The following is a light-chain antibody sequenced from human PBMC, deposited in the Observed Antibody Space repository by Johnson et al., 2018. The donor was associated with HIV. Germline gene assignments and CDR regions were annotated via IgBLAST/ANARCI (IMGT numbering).Light chain of an antibody. V-gene: IGLV1-51*01. Sequence: QSVLTQPPSVSAAPGQKVTISCSGSSSNIGNNYVSWYQQLPGTAPKLLIYDNNKRPSGIPDRFSGSKSGTSATLAINGLQTGDEADYYCGTWDSSLSAYVFGTGTKVTVL. CDR2: DNN. CDR1: SSNIGNNY. J-gene: IGLJ1*01. CDR3: GTWDSSLSAYV.